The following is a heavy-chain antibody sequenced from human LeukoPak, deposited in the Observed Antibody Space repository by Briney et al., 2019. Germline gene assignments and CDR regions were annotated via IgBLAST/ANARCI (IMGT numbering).Heavy chain of an antibody. V-gene: IGHV3-30*04. CDR2: ISYDGRNK. CDR1: GFTFNSYA. Sequence: GGSLRLSCAASGFTFNSYAIYWVRRAPGKGLEWVAVISYDGRNKYYADSVRGRFTISRDNSENTLYLQMNSLRPEDTAVYYCARGAYYYASGTYYPYYYFMDVWGKGTTVTVSS. CDR3: ARGAYYYASGTYYPYYYFMDV. D-gene: IGHD3-10*01. J-gene: IGHJ6*03.